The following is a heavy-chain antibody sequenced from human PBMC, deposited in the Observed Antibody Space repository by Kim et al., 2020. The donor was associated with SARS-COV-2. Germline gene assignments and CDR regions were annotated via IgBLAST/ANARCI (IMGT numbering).Heavy chain of an antibody. CDR3: AKAPADGDYYY. Sequence: GGSLRLSCAASGFTFRSYGMHWVRQAPGKGLEWVAVICYNGSNKYYADSVKGRFTISRDNSKTTLYLQMNSLRAEETAVYYCAKAPADGDYYYWGQGTLVTVSS. J-gene: IGHJ4*02. CDR1: GFTFRSYG. V-gene: IGHV3-33*06. D-gene: IGHD4-17*01. CDR2: ICYNGSNK.